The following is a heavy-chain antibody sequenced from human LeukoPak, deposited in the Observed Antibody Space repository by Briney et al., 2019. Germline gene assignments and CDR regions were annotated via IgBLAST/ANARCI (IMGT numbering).Heavy chain of an antibody. CDR1: AFTVRTNY. Sequence: GGPVTLLCVASAFTVRTNYMIWLRQAPGKGLEWVSLIYGGGSTYYADSVKGRVTISRDNSKNTVFLQMNSLRAEDTALYYCARINYRSFSIWGQGTMVTVSS. CDR2: IYGGGST. D-gene: IGHD4-11*01. CDR3: ARINYRSFSI. J-gene: IGHJ3*02. V-gene: IGHV3-66*01.